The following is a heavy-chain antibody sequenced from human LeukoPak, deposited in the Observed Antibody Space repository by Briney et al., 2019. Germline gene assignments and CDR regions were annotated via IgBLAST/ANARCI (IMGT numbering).Heavy chain of an antibody. J-gene: IGHJ4*02. D-gene: IGHD2-2*01. CDR1: GFTFSSYW. CDR2: IKHDGSEK. V-gene: IGHV3-7*01. Sequence: GGSLRLSCAASGFTFSSYWMSWVRQAPGKGLEWVANIKHDGSEKYYVDSVKGRFTISRDNAKNSLYLQMNSLRAEDTAVYCCARIFHCTSTSCLDYWGQGTLVTVSS. CDR3: ARIFHCTSTSCLDY.